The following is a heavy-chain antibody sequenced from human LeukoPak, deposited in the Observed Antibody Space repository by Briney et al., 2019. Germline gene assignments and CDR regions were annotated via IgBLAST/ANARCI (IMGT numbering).Heavy chain of an antibody. D-gene: IGHD4-17*01. Sequence: SETLSLTCAVYGGSFSGYYWSWIRQPPGKGLEWIGEINHSGSTNYNPSLKSRVTMSVDTSKNQFSLKLSSVTAADTAVYYCARGTPGDYPFDYWGQGTLVTVSS. CDR3: ARGTPGDYPFDY. V-gene: IGHV4-34*01. J-gene: IGHJ4*02. CDR2: INHSGST. CDR1: GGSFSGYY.